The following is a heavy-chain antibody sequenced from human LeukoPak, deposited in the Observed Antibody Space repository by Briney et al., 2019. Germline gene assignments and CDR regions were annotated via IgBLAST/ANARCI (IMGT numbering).Heavy chain of an antibody. CDR2: MIPFLGEV. J-gene: IGHJ5*02. D-gene: IGHD5-12*01. V-gene: IGHV1-69*04. CDR1: GATLNIGHA. Sequence: SVKVSCKAFGATLNIGHAFIWARQAPGQGLQWVGRMIPFLGEVNYAQNFQGRVSFTADRSTATMYMELKRLRLDDTAIYYCSPCGHAYDWFGPWGQGTLVTVSA. CDR3: SPCGHAYDWFGP.